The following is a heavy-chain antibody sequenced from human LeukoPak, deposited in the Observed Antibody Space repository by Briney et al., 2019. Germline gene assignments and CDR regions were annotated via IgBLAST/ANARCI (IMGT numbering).Heavy chain of an antibody. CDR3: ARAGEYYDSSGYYSGWFDP. CDR2: VDPEDGET. J-gene: IGHJ5*02. V-gene: IGHV1-69-2*01. Sequence: ASVKVSCKVSGYTFTDYYMHWVQQAPGKGLEWMGLVDPEDGETIYAEKFQGRVTITADTSTDTAYMELSSLRSEDTAVYYCARAGEYYDSSGYYSGWFDPWGQGTLATVSP. D-gene: IGHD3-22*01. CDR1: GYTFTDYY.